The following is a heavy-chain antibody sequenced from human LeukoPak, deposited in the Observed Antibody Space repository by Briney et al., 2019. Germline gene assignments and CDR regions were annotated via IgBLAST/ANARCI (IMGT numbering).Heavy chain of an antibody. CDR1: GFAFINYW. D-gene: IGHD6-6*01. Sequence: GGSLRLSCAASGFAFINYWMSWVRQAPGKGLEWVANMKQDGSVKYYVDSMKGRFTISRDNAKNSLYLQMSGLRAEDTAVYFCARIGYSSSSFDYWGQGVLVTVYS. CDR2: MKQDGSVK. CDR3: ARIGYSSSSFDY. J-gene: IGHJ4*02. V-gene: IGHV3-7*03.